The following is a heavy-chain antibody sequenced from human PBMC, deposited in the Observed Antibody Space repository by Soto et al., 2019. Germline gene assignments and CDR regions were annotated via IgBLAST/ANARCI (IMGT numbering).Heavy chain of an antibody. J-gene: IGHJ4*02. CDR3: ARDDERQDDGLDH. V-gene: IGHV3-33*01. CDR1: GFRFSNYG. Sequence: QVQLVESGGGVVQPGRSLRLSCAASGFRFSNYGMHWVRQAPGKGLEWLAVIVADGTGLHYADSVRGRFTISRDNSKNTLYLQLNTLGADDPAIYFCARDDERQDDGLDHWGQGTLVTVSS. D-gene: IGHD1-1*01. CDR2: IVADGTGL.